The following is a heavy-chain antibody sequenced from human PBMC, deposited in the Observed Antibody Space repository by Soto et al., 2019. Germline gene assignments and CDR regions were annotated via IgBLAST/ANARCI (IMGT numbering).Heavy chain of an antibody. CDR1: GYTFTSYG. CDR2: ISAYNGNT. J-gene: IGHJ5*02. CDR3: ARDEGYKWNYGGSWFDP. D-gene: IGHD1-7*01. V-gene: IGHV1-18*01. Sequence: QVQLVQSGAEVKKPGASVKVSCKASGYTFTSYGISWVRQAPGQGLEWMGWISAYNGNTNYAQKLQGRVTMTTDTSTSTAYMELRSVRSDDTPVYYCARDEGYKWNYGGSWFDPWGQGTLVTVSS.